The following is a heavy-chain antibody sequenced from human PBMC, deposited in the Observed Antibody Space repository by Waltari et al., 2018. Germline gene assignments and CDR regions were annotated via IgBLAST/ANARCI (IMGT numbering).Heavy chain of an antibody. D-gene: IGHD6-6*01. J-gene: IGHJ4*02. CDR3: ARSIAARHITFDY. CDR2: IYPVESNT. CDR1: GYSFTSYW. Sequence: EVQLVQSGAEVKKPGESLKISCKGSGYSFTSYWIGWVRQMPGKGLEWMGIIYPVESNTRYSPSFQGQVTISADKSISTAYLQWSSLKASDTAMYYCARSIAARHITFDYWGQGTLVTVSS. V-gene: IGHV5-51*03.